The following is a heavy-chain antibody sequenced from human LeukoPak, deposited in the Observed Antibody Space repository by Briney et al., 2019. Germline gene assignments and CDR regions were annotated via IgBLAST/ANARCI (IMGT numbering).Heavy chain of an antibody. J-gene: IGHJ3*02. CDR3: ARGETEVSQALDAFDI. CDR1: GGSISSYY. Sequence: SETLSLTCTVSGGSISSYYWSWIRQPPGKGLEWVGYIYYSGSTNYNPSLKSRVTISVDTSKNQFSLKLSSVTAADTAVYYCARGETEVSQALDAFDIWGQGTMVTVYS. CDR2: IYYSGST. V-gene: IGHV4-59*01.